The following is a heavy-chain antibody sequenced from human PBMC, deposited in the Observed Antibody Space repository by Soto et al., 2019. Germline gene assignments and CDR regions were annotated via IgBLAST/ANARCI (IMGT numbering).Heavy chain of an antibody. CDR2: MNPNSGNT. CDR3: ARSLSCYNVDS. V-gene: IGHV1-8*01. J-gene: IGHJ4*02. D-gene: IGHD1-1*01. Sequence: QVQLVQSGAEVKKPGASVKVSCKAAGYTFTSYDINWVQQATGQGLEWMGWMNPNSGNTGYAQKCQGRVTTTRNTSISTAYMELSSLRSEDTAVYYCARSLSCYNVDSWGQGTLVTVSS. CDR1: GYTFTSYD.